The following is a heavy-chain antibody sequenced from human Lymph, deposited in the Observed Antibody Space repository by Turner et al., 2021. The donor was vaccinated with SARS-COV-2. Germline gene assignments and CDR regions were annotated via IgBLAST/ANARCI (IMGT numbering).Heavy chain of an antibody. CDR3: ARGRYSGGGMDV. J-gene: IGHJ6*02. V-gene: IGHV1-8*02. D-gene: IGHD1-26*01. Sequence: QVQLVQSGAEVKQPGASVKVSCKAPGYTFTSYDINWVRQATGQGLEWMGWMNPNSGNPGYEQKFQGRVTMTRNTSISTAYMELSSLRSEDTAVYYCARGRYSGGGMDVWGQGTTVTVSS. CDR1: GYTFTSYD. CDR2: MNPNSGNP.